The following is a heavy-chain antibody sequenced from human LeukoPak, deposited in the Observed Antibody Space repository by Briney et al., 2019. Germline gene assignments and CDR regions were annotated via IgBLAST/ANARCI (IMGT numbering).Heavy chain of an antibody. J-gene: IGHJ4*02. CDR3: ATWLTGYGSRVVDY. V-gene: IGHV4-34*01. Sequence: SETLSLTCAVYGGSFSGYYWSWIRQPPGKGLEWIGEINHSGSTNYNPSLKSRVTISVDTSKNQFSLKLSSVTAADTAVYYCATWLTGYGSRVVDYWGQGTLVTVSS. CDR2: INHSGST. D-gene: IGHD5-18*01. CDR1: GGSFSGYY.